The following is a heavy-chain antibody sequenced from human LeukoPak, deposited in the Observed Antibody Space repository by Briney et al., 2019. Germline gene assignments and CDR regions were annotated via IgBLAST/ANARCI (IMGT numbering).Heavy chain of an antibody. J-gene: IGHJ4*02. D-gene: IGHD3-3*01. CDR1: GGSISSGSYC. CDR2: IYTSGST. V-gene: IGHV4-61*02. CDR3: ARQAGVVTPFDY. Sequence: PSETLSLTCTVSGGSISSGSYCWSWIRQPAGKGLEWIGRIYTSGSTNYNPSLKSRVTISVDTSKNQFPLKLSSVTAADTAVYYCARQAGVVTPFDYWGQGTLVTVSS.